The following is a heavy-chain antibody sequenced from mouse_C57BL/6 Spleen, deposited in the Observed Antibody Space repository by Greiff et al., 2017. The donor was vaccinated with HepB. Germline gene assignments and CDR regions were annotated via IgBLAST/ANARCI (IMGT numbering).Heavy chain of an antibody. J-gene: IGHJ1*03. CDR3: ASITTVEPFGG. V-gene: IGHV1-69*01. D-gene: IGHD1-1*01. Sequence: QVQLQQPGAELVMPGASVKLSCKASGYTFTSYWMHWVKQRPGQGLEWIGEIDPSDSYTNYNQKFKGKSTLTVDKSSSTAYMQLSSLTSEDSAVYYCASITTVEPFGGWGTGATVTVSS. CDR2: IDPSDSYT. CDR1: GYTFTSYW.